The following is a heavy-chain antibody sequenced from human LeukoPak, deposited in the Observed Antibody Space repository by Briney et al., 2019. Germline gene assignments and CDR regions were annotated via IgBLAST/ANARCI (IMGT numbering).Heavy chain of an antibody. Sequence: GSLRLSFSAPGFTFSSDSFNWVRQAPGKVLEWVSVLYNDRSSDYADSVKGRLTLSRDKAKNTLYLQMNSLRAEDTAVYYCARDRPLGGVLDFDHWGQGTMVTVSS. CDR2: LYNDRSS. CDR3: ARDRPLGGVLDFDH. V-gene: IGHV3-66*01. D-gene: IGHD3-16*01. J-gene: IGHJ4*02. CDR1: GFTFSSDS.